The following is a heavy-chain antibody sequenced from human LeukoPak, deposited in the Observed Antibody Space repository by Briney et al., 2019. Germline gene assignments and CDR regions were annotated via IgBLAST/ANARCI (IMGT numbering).Heavy chain of an antibody. D-gene: IGHD1-26*01. Sequence: SETLSLTCTVSGGSISSSIYYWGWIRQPPGKGLEWIGSIYYSGDTYYNPSLKSRVTISADTSKSQFSLKLYSVTAADTAVYYCTRQRSYSDYWGQGTLVTVSS. V-gene: IGHV4-39*01. J-gene: IGHJ4*02. CDR3: TRQRSYSDY. CDR2: IYYSGDT. CDR1: GGSISSSIYY.